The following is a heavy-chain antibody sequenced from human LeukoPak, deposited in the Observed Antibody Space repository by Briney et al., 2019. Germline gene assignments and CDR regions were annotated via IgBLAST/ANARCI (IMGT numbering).Heavy chain of an antibody. CDR1: VYTFTGYY. CDR2: INPNSGVT. J-gene: IGHJ4*02. V-gene: IGHV1-2*02. D-gene: IGHD4-17*01. CDR3: ARGGAVTAYYGWDFFRFDY. Sequence: ASVKVSCKASVYTFTGYYINWVRQAPGQGLEWMGWINPNSGVTSFAQRFQNRVTLTTDTSISATYMDLSGLRSDDTAVYYCARGGAVTAYYGWDFFRFDYWGQGTLVTVSS.